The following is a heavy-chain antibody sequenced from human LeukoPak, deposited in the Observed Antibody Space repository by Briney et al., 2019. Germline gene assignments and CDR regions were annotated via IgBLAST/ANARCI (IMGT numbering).Heavy chain of an antibody. CDR2: IYTSGST. J-gene: IGHJ4*02. CDR3: GGGPHGY. Sequence: SQTLSLTCTVSGGSISSGSYYWSWIRQPAGKGLEWIGRIYTSGSTNYNPSLKSRVTISVDTSKNQFSLKLSSVTAADTAVHYCGGGPHGYWGQGTLVTVSS. V-gene: IGHV4-61*02. CDR1: GGSISSGSYY.